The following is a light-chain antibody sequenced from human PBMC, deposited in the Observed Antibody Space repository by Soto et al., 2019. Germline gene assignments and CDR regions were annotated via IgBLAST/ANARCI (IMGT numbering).Light chain of an antibody. Sequence: EVMLTQSPGTLSLSPGERATLSCRASQSIFSNYLAWYQQKSGQAPRLLIYGASNRATGIPDRFSGSGSGTDFTLTISRLESEDFAVYYCQQYGTSPRTFGQGTKVEFK. CDR3: QQYGTSPRT. J-gene: IGKJ1*01. V-gene: IGKV3-20*01. CDR1: QSIFSNY. CDR2: GAS.